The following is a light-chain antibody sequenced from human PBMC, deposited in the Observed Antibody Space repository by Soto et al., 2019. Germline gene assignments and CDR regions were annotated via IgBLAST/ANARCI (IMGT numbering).Light chain of an antibody. V-gene: IGLV2-8*01. CDR3: SSYAGSNNLGV. Sequence: QSALTQPPSASGSPGQSVTISCXGXXXXXGGYNYVSWYQQHPGKAPKLMIYEVSKRPSGVPDRFSGSKSGNTASLTVSGLQAEDEADYYCSSYAGSNNLGVFGTGTKVTVL. J-gene: IGLJ1*01. CDR2: EVS. CDR1: XXXXGGYNY.